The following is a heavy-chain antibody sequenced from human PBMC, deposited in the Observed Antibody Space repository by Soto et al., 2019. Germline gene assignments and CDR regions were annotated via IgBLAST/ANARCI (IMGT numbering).Heavy chain of an antibody. Sequence: QVQLVQSGAEVKKPGSSVKVSCKASGGTFSSYTISWVRQAPGQGLEWMGRIIPILGIANYAQKFQGRVTITADKATSTAYMELSSLRSEDTAVYYCARWPVDSVAGTKDAFDIWGQGTMVTVSS. CDR1: GGTFSSYT. V-gene: IGHV1-69*02. CDR2: IIPILGIA. CDR3: ARWPVDSVAGTKDAFDI. J-gene: IGHJ3*02. D-gene: IGHD1-1*01.